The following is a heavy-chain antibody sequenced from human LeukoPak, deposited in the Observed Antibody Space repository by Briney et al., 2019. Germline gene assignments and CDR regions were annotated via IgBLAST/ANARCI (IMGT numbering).Heavy chain of an antibody. CDR2: ISSNGGST. J-gene: IGHJ4*02. Sequence: GGSLRLSWSASGFTFSSYAMHWVRQAPGKGLEYVSAISSNGGSTYYADSVKGRFTISRDNSKNTLYLQMSSLRAEDTAVYYRVKDQSSSSPVYYFDYWGQGTLVTVSS. CDR3: VKDQSSSSPVYYFDY. D-gene: IGHD6-6*01. V-gene: IGHV3-64D*06. CDR1: GFTFSSYA.